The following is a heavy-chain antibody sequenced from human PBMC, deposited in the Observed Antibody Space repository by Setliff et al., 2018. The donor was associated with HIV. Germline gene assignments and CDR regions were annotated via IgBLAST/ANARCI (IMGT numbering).Heavy chain of an antibody. CDR2: IYYSGST. CDR3: ARAVNYWGLLSWFDP. J-gene: IGHJ5*02. Sequence: PSETLSLTCTVSGGSISSSSYYWGWIRQPPGKGLEWIGSIYYSGSTYYNPSLKSRVTISVDTSKNQFSLKLRSVTAADTAVYYCARAVNYWGLLSWFDPWGQGTLVTVS. D-gene: IGHD7-27*01. CDR1: GGSISSSSYY. V-gene: IGHV4-39*07.